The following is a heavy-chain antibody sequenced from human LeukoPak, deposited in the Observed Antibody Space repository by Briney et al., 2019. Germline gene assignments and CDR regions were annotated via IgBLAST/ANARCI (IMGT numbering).Heavy chain of an antibody. D-gene: IGHD3-16*02. Sequence: SETLSLTCAVYGGSFSGYYWSWIRQPPGKGLEWIGEINHSGSTNYNPYLKSRVTISVDTSKNQFSLKLSSVTAADTAVYYCARGTNYDYVWGSYRHIGWFDPWGQGTLVTVSS. CDR1: GGSFSGYY. CDR2: INHSGST. V-gene: IGHV4-34*01. J-gene: IGHJ5*02. CDR3: ARGTNYDYVWGSYRHIGWFDP.